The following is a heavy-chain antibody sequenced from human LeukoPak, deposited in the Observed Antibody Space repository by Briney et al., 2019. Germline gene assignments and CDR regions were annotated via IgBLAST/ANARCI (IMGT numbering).Heavy chain of an antibody. J-gene: IGHJ5*02. CDR2: INPNSGGT. CDR3: ARELRRRGRNWFDP. Sequence: GASVKVSCKASGYTFTGYYMHWVRQAPGQGLEGMGWINPNSGGTNYAQKFQGRVTMTRDTSISTVYMELSRLRSDDTAVYYCARELRRRGRNWFDPWGQGTLVTVSS. V-gene: IGHV1-2*02. CDR1: GYTFTGYY. D-gene: IGHD4-17*01.